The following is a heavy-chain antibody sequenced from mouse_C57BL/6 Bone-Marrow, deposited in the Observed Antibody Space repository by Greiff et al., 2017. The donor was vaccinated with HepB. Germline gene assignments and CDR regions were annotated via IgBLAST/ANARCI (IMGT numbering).Heavy chain of an antibody. Sequence: QLQQSGAELVRPGASVKLSCTASGFNIKDDYMHWVKQRPEQGLEWIGWIDPENGDTEYASKFQGKATITADTSSNTAYLQLSSLTSEDTAVYYCTRYYGSSWFAYWGQGTLVTVSA. CDR1: GFNIKDDY. CDR3: TRYYGSSWFAY. D-gene: IGHD1-1*01. CDR2: IDPENGDT. J-gene: IGHJ3*01. V-gene: IGHV14-4*01.